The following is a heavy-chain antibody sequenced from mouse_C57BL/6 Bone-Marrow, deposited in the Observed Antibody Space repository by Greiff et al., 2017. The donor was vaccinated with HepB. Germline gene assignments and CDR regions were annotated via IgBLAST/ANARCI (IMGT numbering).Heavy chain of an antibody. Sequence: VKLVESGAELVKPGASVKLSCKASGYTFTEYTIHWVKQRSGQGLEWIGWFYPGSGSIKYNEKFKDKATLTADKSSSTVYMELSRLTSEDSAVYFCARHEGNYSAMDYWGQGTSVTVSS. CDR1: GYTFTEYT. J-gene: IGHJ4*01. V-gene: IGHV1-62-2*01. CDR2: FYPGSGSI. D-gene: IGHD2-1*01. CDR3: ARHEGNYSAMDY.